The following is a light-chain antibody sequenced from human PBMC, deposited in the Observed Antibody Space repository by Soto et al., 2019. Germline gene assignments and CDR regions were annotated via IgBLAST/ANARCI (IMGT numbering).Light chain of an antibody. V-gene: IGLV2-14*03. CDR3: TSFTSDNLYV. Sequence: QSLLTLPASVSGSPGQSITMSCTGTISDFGGYNYVSWYQQYPGKVPKLLIYHVSNRPSGVSNRFSGSKSGNTASLTISGLQAEDEADYFCTSFTSDNLYVFGTGTKVTVL. CDR1: ISDFGGYNY. CDR2: HVS. J-gene: IGLJ1*01.